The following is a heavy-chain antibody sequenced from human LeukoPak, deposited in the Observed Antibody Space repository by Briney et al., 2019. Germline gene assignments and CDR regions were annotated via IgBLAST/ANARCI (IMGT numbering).Heavy chain of an antibody. D-gene: IGHD2-15*01. V-gene: IGHV3-21*01. CDR1: GFTFSSYS. CDR2: ISSSSNYI. J-gene: IGHJ6*02. CDR3: ARAGAYCSGGSCYSVRSYYYYGMDV. Sequence: GGSLRLSCAASGFTFSSYSMNWVRQAPGKGLEWVSSISSSSNYIYYADSVKGRFTISRDNAKNPLYLQMNSLRAEDTAVYYCARAGAYCSGGSCYSVRSYYYYGMDVWGQGTTVTVSS.